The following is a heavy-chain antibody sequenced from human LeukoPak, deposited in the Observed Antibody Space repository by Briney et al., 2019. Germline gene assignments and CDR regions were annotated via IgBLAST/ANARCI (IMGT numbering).Heavy chain of an antibody. Sequence: GASVKVSCKASGGTFSSYAISWVRQAPGQGLEWMGGIIPIFGTANYAQKFQGRVTITADESTSTAYMELSSLRSEDTAVYYCARVEGDYYDGSGYYFDYWGQGTLVTVSS. CDR1: GGTFSSYA. D-gene: IGHD3-22*01. V-gene: IGHV1-69*13. CDR3: ARVEGDYYDGSGYYFDY. J-gene: IGHJ4*02. CDR2: IIPIFGTA.